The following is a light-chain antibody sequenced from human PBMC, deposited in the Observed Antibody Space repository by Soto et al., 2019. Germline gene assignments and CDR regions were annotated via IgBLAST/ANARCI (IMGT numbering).Light chain of an antibody. CDR2: DVS. CDR3: CSYTSTTTPVV. J-gene: IGLJ3*02. CDR1: SSDVGGYNF. V-gene: IGLV2-14*03. Sequence: QSVLTQPASVSGSPGQSITISCTGSSSDVGGYNFVSWYQQHPGKAPKLMIYDVSNRPSGVSNRFSGSWSGNTASLTLSVLQAEDEADYYCCSYTSTTTPVVFGGGTKLTVL.